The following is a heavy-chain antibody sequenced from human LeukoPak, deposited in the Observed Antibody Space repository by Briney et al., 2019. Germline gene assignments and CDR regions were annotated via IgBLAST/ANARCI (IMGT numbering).Heavy chain of an antibody. CDR1: GFTFTKYW. CDR2: ISYDGSNK. J-gene: IGHJ5*02. D-gene: IGHD5-12*01. CDR3: ARDRVGYSGPHT. Sequence: PGGSLRLSCAASGFTFTKYWMTWVRQAPGKGLEWVAVISYDGSNKYYADSVKGRFTISRDNSKNTLYLQMNSLRAEDTAVYYCARDRVGYSGPHTWGQGTLVTVSS. V-gene: IGHV3-30-3*01.